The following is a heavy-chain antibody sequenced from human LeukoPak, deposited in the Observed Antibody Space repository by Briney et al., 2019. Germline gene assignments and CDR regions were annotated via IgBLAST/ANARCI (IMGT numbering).Heavy chain of an antibody. V-gene: IGHV3-21*01. D-gene: IGHD1-1*01. CDR2: ISSSSSYI. CDR3: ARDLERKTPNYFDY. J-gene: IGHJ4*02. CDR1: GFTFSSYS. Sequence: PGGSLRLSCAASGFTFSSYSMNWVRQAPGKGLEWVSSISSSSSYIYYADSVKGRFTISRDNAKNSLYLQMNSLRAEDTAVYYCARDLERKTPNYFDYWGQGTLVTVSS.